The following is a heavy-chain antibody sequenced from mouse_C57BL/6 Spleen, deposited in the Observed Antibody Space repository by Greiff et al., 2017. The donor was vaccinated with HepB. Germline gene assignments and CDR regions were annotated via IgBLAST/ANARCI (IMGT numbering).Heavy chain of an antibody. D-gene: IGHD3-2*02. CDR1: GYTFTDYY. CDR3: ARELREAY. CDR2: IYPGSGNT. Sequence: VNLVESGAELVRPGASVKLSCKASGYTFTDYYINWVKQRPGQGLEWIARIYPGSGNTYYNEKFKGKATLTAEKSSSTAYMQLSSLTSEDSAVYFCARELREAYWGQGTLVTVSA. J-gene: IGHJ3*01. V-gene: IGHV1-76*01.